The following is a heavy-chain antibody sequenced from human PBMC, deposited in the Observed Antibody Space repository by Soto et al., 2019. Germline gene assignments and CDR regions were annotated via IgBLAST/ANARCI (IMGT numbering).Heavy chain of an antibody. CDR2: IYTSGST. Sequence: PSLTCTVSGGSISSYYWSWIRQPAGKGLEWIGRIYTSGSTNYNPSLKSRVTMSVDTSKNQFSLKLSSVTAADTAVYYCARDGYSGYDYAFDYWGQGTLVTV. CDR1: GGSISSYY. CDR3: ARDGYSGYDYAFDY. V-gene: IGHV4-4*07. D-gene: IGHD5-12*01. J-gene: IGHJ4*02.